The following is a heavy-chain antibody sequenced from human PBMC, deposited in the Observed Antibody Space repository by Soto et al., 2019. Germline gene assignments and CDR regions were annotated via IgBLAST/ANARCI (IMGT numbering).Heavy chain of an antibody. CDR2: VYYSGST. J-gene: IGHJ3*02. D-gene: IGHD3-22*01. CDR1: GASISSSY. CDR3: ARGYYDSRGQSNTFDI. V-gene: IGHV4-59*01. Sequence: SETLSLTCTVSGASISSSYWSWIRQSPVKGLEWIGYVYYSGSTNYNPSLKSRVTMSVDTSKNQFSLKLTSVTVADTAVYYCARGYYDSRGQSNTFDIWGQGTMVTVS.